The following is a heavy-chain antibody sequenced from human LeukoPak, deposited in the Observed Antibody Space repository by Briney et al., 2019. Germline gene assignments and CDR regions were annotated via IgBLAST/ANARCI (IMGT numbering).Heavy chain of an antibody. CDR3: ARGASCTGGSCYFYYYGMDV. CDR1: GFTFSSYA. V-gene: IGHV3-30*14. CDR2: ISYDGSNK. D-gene: IGHD2-15*01. Sequence: GRSLRLSCAASGFTFSSYAMHWVRQAPGKGLEWVAVISYDGSNKYYADSVKGRFTISRDNSKNTLYLQMNSLRAEDTAVYYCARGASCTGGSCYFYYYGMDVWDQGTTVIVSS. J-gene: IGHJ6*02.